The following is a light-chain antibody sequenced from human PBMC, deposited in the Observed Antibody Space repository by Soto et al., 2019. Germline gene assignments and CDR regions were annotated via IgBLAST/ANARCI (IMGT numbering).Light chain of an antibody. V-gene: IGKV1-39*01. CDR2: AAS. CDR3: QQSYSTPRT. CDR1: QSIGGF. Sequence: DIQMTQSPSSLSVSVGDRVTITCRASQSIGGFLNWYQQKLGKAPKLLIYAASSLQSGVPSRFCGSGSGTEFTLTISSLQPEDVATYYCQQSYSTPRTFGVGTKVDIK. J-gene: IGKJ4*01.